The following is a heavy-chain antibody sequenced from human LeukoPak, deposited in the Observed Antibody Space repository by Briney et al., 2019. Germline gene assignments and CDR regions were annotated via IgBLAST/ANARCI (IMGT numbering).Heavy chain of an antibody. J-gene: IGHJ3*02. CDR3: ARVAVGYCSSTSCYVGAFDI. D-gene: IGHD2-2*01. V-gene: IGHV1-18*01. CDR2: IIAYNGNT. CDR1: GYTFTSYG. Sequence: ASVKVSCKASGYTFTSYGISWVRQAPGQGLEWMGWIIAYNGNTNYAQKLQGRVTMTTDTSTSTAYMELRSLRSDDTAVYYCARVAVGYCSSTSCYVGAFDIWGQGTMVTVSS.